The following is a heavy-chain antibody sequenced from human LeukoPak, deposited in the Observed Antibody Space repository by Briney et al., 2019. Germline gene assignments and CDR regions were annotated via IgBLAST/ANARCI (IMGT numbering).Heavy chain of an antibody. CDR1: GGSISSGGYS. CDR3: ARERGNPNEDYYYYYYMDV. J-gene: IGHJ6*03. Sequence: SETLSLTCAVSGGSISSGGYSWSWIRQPPGKGLEWIGYIYYSGSTYYNPSLKSRVTISVDTSKNQFSLKLSSVTAADTAVYYCARERGNPNEDYYYYYYMDVWGKGTTVTVSS. V-gene: IGHV4-30-4*07. CDR2: IYYSGST. D-gene: IGHD4-23*01.